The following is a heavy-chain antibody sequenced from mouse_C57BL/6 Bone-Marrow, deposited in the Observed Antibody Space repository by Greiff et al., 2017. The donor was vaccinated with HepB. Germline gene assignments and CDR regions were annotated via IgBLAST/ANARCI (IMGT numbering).Heavy chain of an antibody. CDR1: GYTFTSYG. CDR3: ARPITTVGGNWYFDV. Sequence: VQLQQSGAELARPGASVKLSCKASGYTFTSYGISWVKQSTGQGLEWIGEIYPRSGNTYYNEKFKGKATLTADKSSSTAYMELRSLTSEDSAVYFCARPITTVGGNWYFDVGGTGTAVTVSA. V-gene: IGHV1-81*01. CDR2: IYPRSGNT. D-gene: IGHD1-1*01. J-gene: IGHJ1*03.